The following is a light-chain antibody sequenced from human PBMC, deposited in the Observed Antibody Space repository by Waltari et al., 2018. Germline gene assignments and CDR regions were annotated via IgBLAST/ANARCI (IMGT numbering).Light chain of an antibody. J-gene: IGKJ4*01. CDR2: GAS. CDR3: QQYGRSPLT. CDR1: QSVSSSY. Sequence: EIVLTKSPGTLSLSPGKRDTLSCRASQSVSSSYLAWYQQKTGQAPRLLIYGASSRATGIPDRFSGSGSATDFTLTISRLEPEDCAVYYCQQYGRSPLTFGGGTKVEIK. V-gene: IGKV3-20*01.